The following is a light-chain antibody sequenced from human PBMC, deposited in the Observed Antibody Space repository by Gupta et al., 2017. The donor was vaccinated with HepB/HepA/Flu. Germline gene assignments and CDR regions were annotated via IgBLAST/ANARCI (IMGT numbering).Light chain of an antibody. CDR2: GAS. CDR1: QSVSSSY. CDR3: QQYGSSST. Sequence: GTLSLSPGERATLSCRASQSVSSSYLAWYQQKPGQAPRLLIYGASSRATGIPDRFSGSGSGTDFTLTISRLEPEDFAVYYCQQYGSSSTFGQGTKVEIK. J-gene: IGKJ1*01. V-gene: IGKV3-20*01.